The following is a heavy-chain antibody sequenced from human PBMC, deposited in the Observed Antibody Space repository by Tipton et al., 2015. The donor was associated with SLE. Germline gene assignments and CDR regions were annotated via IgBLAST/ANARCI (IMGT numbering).Heavy chain of an antibody. V-gene: IGHV4-39*01. CDR1: GGSITSSSYY. J-gene: IGHJ4*02. D-gene: IGHD6-19*01. CDR2: VYHRGST. Sequence: TLSLTCAVYGGSITSSSYYWGWIRQSPGKGMEWIGEVYHRGSTNSNPSLESRVTISVDTSKNQFSLKLSSVTAADTAVYYCASLSGWYGYWGQGTLVTVSS. CDR3: ASLSGWYGY.